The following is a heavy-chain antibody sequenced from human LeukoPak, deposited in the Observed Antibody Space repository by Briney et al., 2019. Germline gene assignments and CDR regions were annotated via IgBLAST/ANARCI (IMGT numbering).Heavy chain of an antibody. CDR3: AKDLDIVVVPAAPFDY. V-gene: IGHV3-23*01. CDR1: GFTFSSYA. CDR2: ISGSGGST. J-gene: IGHJ4*02. D-gene: IGHD2-2*03. Sequence: GGSPRLSCAASGFTFSSYAMSWVRQAPGKGLEWVSAISGSGGSTYYADSVKGRFTISRDNSKNTLYLQMNSLRAEDTAVYYCAKDLDIVVVPAAPFDYWGQGTLVTVSS.